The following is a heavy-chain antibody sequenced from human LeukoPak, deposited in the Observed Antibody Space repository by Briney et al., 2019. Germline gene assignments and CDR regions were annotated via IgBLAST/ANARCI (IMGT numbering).Heavy chain of an antibody. D-gene: IGHD6-13*01. CDR3: ARDLRRGSSSWYVSGGDY. J-gene: IGHJ4*02. V-gene: IGHV1-18*01. CDR2: ITAYNDNT. Sequence: GASVKVSCKASGYIFTSYSISWVRQAPGQGLEWMGWITAYNDNTYYAQKLQGRVTMTTDTSTSTAYMELRSLRSDDTAVYYCARDLRRGSSSWYVSGGDYWGQGTLVTVSS. CDR1: GYIFTSYS.